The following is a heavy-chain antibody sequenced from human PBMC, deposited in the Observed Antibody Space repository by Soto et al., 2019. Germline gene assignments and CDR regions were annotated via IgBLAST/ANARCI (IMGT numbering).Heavy chain of an antibody. D-gene: IGHD1-26*01. V-gene: IGHV3-23*01. J-gene: IGHJ6*02. CDR3: AKAGRKGATGYYYGMDV. Sequence: GGSLRLSCAASGFTFSSYAMSWVRQAPGKGLEWVSAISGSGGSTYYADSVKGRFTISRDNSKNTLYLQMNSLRAEDKAVYYCAKAGRKGATGYYYGMDVWGQGTTVTVSS. CDR2: ISGSGGST. CDR1: GFTFSSYA.